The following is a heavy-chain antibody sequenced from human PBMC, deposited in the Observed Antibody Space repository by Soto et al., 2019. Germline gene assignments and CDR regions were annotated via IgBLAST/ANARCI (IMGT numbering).Heavy chain of an antibody. CDR2: IYYGGSS. CDR3: ARAYTNSQPFDY. J-gene: IGHJ4*02. D-gene: IGHD6-13*01. V-gene: IGHV4-30-4*01. CDR1: GGSISSGDYY. Sequence: PSETLSLTCTVSGGSISSGDYYWTWIRLPPGEGLEWIGYIYYGGSSYYNPSLKGRVAISIDTSKNQFSLRLSSVTAADTAVYYCARAYTNSQPFDYWSQGTLVTVSS.